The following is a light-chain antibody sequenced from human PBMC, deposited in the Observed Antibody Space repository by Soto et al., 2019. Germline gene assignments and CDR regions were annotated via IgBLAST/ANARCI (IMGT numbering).Light chain of an antibody. CDR1: QSVTSTY. V-gene: IGKV3D-20*02. Sequence: EIGLTQSPGTLSLSPGESAALSCRASQSVTSTYLVWYRQKPGQAPRLLIYAISSRAAGIPARFSGSGSGTDFTLTITRLEPEDSAVCYGQQHSNSPWTSGQGTWVEI. J-gene: IGKJ1*01. CDR3: QQHSNSPWT. CDR2: AIS.